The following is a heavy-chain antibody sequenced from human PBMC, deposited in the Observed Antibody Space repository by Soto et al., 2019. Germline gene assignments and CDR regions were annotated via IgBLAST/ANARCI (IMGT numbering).Heavy chain of an antibody. V-gene: IGHV1-69*13. J-gene: IGHJ5*02. CDR1: GGTFSSYA. CDR2: IIPIFGTA. D-gene: IGHD3-22*01. Sequence: SVKVSCKASGGTFSSYAISWVRQAPGQGLEWMGGIIPIFGTANYAQKFQGRVTITADESTSTAYMELSSLRSEDTAVYYCARSMIVVAGPWNWFDPWGQGNLVTVSS. CDR3: ARSMIVVAGPWNWFDP.